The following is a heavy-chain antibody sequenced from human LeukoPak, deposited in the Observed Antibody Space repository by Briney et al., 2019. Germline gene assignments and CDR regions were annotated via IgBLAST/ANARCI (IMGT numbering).Heavy chain of an antibody. Sequence: GGSLRLSCAASGFTFSKYWMSWVRQAPGKGLEWVANIKEDGSEKFYVDSVKGRFTISRDNVENSLHLQMNSLRAEDTAVYYCAKPRRYFETPDAFDIWGQGTVVTVSS. CDR3: AKPRRYFETPDAFDI. J-gene: IGHJ3*02. V-gene: IGHV3-7*03. CDR1: GFTFSKYW. D-gene: IGHD3-9*01. CDR2: IKEDGSEK.